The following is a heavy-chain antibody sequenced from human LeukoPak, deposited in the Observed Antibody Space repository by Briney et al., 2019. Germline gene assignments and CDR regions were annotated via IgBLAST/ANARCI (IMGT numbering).Heavy chain of an antibody. Sequence: GGSLRLSCAASGFTFSSYSMNWVRQAPGKGLEWVSSISSSSSYIYYADSVKGRFTISRDNAKNSLYLQMNSLRAEDTAVYYCARDPLYGYFYYYYYMDVWGKGTTVTVSS. CDR2: ISSSSSYI. D-gene: IGHD5-18*01. CDR1: GFTFSSYS. V-gene: IGHV3-21*01. CDR3: ARDPLYGYFYYYYYMDV. J-gene: IGHJ6*03.